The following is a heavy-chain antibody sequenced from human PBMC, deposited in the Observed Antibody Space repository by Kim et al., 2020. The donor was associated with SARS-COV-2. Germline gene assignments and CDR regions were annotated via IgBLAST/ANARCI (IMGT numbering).Heavy chain of an antibody. CDR2: IIPIFGTA. D-gene: IGHD2-15*01. V-gene: IGHV1-69*13. CDR3: ARESGLRYCSGGSCYRGHYDSALGMDV. Sequence: SVKVSCKASGGTFSSYAISWVRQAPGQGLEWMGGIIPIFGTANYAQKFQGRVTITADESTSTAYMELSSLRSEGTAVYYCARESGLRYCSGGSCYRGHYDSALGMDVWGQGTTVTVSS. J-gene: IGHJ6*02. CDR1: GGTFSSYA.